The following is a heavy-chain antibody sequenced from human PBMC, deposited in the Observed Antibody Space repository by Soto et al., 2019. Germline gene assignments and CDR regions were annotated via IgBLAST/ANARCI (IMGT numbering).Heavy chain of an antibody. CDR2: TYYSGST. CDR3: AREEAGAFDI. CDR1: GVSMSSGGYY. J-gene: IGHJ3*02. V-gene: IGHV4-31*03. D-gene: IGHD3-10*01. Sequence: SETLSLTCTVSGVSMSSGGYYWTWIRQHPGKGLEWIGYTYYSGSTYYNPSLKSRLTISVDTSKNQFSLRLSSVTAADTAVYYCAREEAGAFDIWGQGTMVTVSS.